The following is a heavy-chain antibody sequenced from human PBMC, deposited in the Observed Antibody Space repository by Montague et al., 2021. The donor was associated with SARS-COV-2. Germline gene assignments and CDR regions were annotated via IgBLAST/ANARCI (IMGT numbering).Heavy chain of an antibody. Sequence: SETLSLTCTVPGSFISSSYWSWIRQPPGKGLEWIGYIYHSGNTNYNPSLKSRVTISIDTSMNQFSLSLSSMTAADTAVYFCARDLLPPRTAIKTNFFDLDVWGQGTTVIVSS. CDR3: ARDLLPPRTAIKTNFFDLDV. V-gene: IGHV4-59*01. D-gene: IGHD2-21*02. CDR1: GSFISSSY. CDR2: IYHSGNT. J-gene: IGHJ6*02.